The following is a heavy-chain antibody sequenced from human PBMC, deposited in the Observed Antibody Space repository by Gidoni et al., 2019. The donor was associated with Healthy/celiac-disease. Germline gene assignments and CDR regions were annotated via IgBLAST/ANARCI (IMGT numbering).Heavy chain of an antibody. CDR1: GYTFTSYG. J-gene: IGHJ4*02. Sequence: QVQLVQSGAEVKKPGASVKVSCKSSGYTFTSYGISWVRQAPGQGLEWMGWISAYNGNTNNAQKLQGRVTMTTDTSTSTAYMELRSLRSDDTAVYYCARVGLGGSYDFWSGFEAPDYWGQGTLVTVSS. D-gene: IGHD3-3*01. CDR2: ISAYNGNT. V-gene: IGHV1-18*01. CDR3: ARVGLGGSYDFWSGFEAPDY.